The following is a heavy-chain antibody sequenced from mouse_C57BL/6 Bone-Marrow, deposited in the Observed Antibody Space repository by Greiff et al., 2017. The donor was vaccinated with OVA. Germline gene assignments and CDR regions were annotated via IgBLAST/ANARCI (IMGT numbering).Heavy chain of an antibody. V-gene: IGHV5-9-1*02. J-gene: IGHJ3*01. CDR1: GFTFSSYA. Sequence: EVKLMESGEGLVKPGGSLKLSCAASGFTFSSYAMSWVRQTPEKRLEWVAYISSGGDYTYYADTVKGRFTISRDNARNTLYLQMSSLKSEDTAMYYCTRDEGTAQAPYWGQGTLVTVSA. D-gene: IGHD3-2*02. CDR2: ISSGGDYT. CDR3: TRDEGTAQAPY.